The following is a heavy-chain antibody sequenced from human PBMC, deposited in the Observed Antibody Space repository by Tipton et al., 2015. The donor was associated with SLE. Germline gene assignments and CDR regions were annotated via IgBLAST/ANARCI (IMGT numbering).Heavy chain of an antibody. J-gene: IGHJ4*02. CDR2: IYYSGST. CDR3: ARRSPSDYYDSSGYSYFDY. CDR1: TFSSYW. Sequence: TFSSYWMSWVRQAPGKGLEWIGSIYYSGSTYYNPSLKSRVTISVDTSKNQFSLKLSSVTAADTAVYYCARRSPSDYYDSSGYSYFDYWGQGTLVTVSS. V-gene: IGHV4-39*07. D-gene: IGHD3-22*01.